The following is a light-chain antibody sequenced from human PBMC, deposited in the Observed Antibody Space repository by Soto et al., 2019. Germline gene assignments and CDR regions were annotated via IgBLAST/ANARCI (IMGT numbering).Light chain of an antibody. CDR3: QQYNNWPPRT. CDR2: GAS. J-gene: IGKJ2*01. V-gene: IGKV3-15*01. CDR1: QSISNH. Sequence: EIVMTQSPVTLSVSPGERATLSCRASQSISNHLAWYQQKPGQPPRLLIDGASTRATGIPARFSGSGSGTEFTLTISSLQSEDFAVYYCQQYNNWPPRTFGQGTKLEIK.